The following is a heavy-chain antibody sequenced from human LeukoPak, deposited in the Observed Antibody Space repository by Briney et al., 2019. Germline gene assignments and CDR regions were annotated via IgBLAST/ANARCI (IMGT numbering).Heavy chain of an antibody. CDR2: IYYSGST. V-gene: IGHV4-39*07. D-gene: IGHD6-6*01. CDR1: GGSISSSSYY. CDR3: ARIVYSSSTDY. J-gene: IGHJ4*02. Sequence: PSETLSLTCTVSGGSISSSSYYWGWIRQPPGKGLEWIGSIYYSGSTYYKSSLKSRVTISVDTSKNQFSLKMSSVTAADTAVYYCARIVYSSSTDYWGQGTLVTVSS.